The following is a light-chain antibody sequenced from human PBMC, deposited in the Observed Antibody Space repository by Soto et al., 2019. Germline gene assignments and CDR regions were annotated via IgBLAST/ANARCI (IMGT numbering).Light chain of an antibody. CDR3: SSYASDSSYV. CDR1: RSGVGLYDY. V-gene: IGLV2-14*01. Sequence: SALPQPAYVSGSRGQSITISCNGTRSGVGLYDYVSWYQQHPGKAPQLMIYAVSSRPSGVSDRFSASKSGNTASLFISGLQAEDEADYYCSSYASDSSYVFGSGTKVTVL. J-gene: IGLJ1*01. CDR2: AVS.